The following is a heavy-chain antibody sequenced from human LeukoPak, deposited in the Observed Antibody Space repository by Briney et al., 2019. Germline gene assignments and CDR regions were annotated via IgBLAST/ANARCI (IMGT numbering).Heavy chain of an antibody. Sequence: ASVKVSCKVSGYTLTELSMHWVRQAPGEGLEWMGGFDPEDGETIYAQKFQGRVTMTEDTSTDTAYMELSSLRSEDTAVYYCATRRGYSYGPQYNWFDPWGQGTLVTVSS. CDR2: FDPEDGET. CDR1: GYTLTELS. CDR3: ATRRGYSYGPQYNWFDP. V-gene: IGHV1-24*01. J-gene: IGHJ5*02. D-gene: IGHD5-18*01.